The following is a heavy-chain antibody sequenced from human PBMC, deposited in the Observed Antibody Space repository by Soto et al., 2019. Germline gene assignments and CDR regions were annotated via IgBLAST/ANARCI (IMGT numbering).Heavy chain of an antibody. J-gene: IGHJ5*02. CDR3: ARDFADLVFYDNFWGIYRLNCFDP. CDR1: GFTFSSYW. Sequence: GGSLRLSCAASGFTFSSYWMSWVRQAPGKGLEWVANIKQDGSEKYYVDSVKGRFTISRDNAKNSLYLQMNSLRAEDTAVYYCARDFADLVFYDNFWGIYRLNCFDPWGQGTLVTVSS. D-gene: IGHD3-16*02. V-gene: IGHV3-7*01. CDR2: IKQDGSEK.